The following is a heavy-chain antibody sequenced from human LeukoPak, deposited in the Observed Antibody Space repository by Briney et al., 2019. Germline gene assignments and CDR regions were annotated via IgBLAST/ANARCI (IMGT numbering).Heavy chain of an antibody. CDR2: ISFDGTNK. CDR3: ARETHDALDL. V-gene: IGHV3-30*04. CDR1: GFTISGDA. J-gene: IGHJ3*01. Sequence: GTSLRLSRTASGFTISGDAMHWVRQAPGKGLQGVADISFDGTNKNYADSVKGRFTISRDNSKNTLFLQMNSLTTDDTALFYCARETHDALDLWGPGTLVTVSS.